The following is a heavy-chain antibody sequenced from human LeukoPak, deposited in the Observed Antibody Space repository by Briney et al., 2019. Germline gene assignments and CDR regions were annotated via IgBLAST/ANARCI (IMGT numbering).Heavy chain of an antibody. CDR3: ARDLMIRGEPNYFSYYYTMDV. J-gene: IGHJ6*02. CDR2: IYSSGST. Sequence: PSETLSLTCTVSGDSMKTYYWNWLRQPAGKGLEWIGRIYSSGSTNCSPSLKSRVSMSLDASTNQFSLRLSSVTAADTAVYYCARDLMIRGEPNYFSYYYTMDVWGQGTTVTVSS. V-gene: IGHV4-4*07. D-gene: IGHD3-10*01. CDR1: GDSMKTYY.